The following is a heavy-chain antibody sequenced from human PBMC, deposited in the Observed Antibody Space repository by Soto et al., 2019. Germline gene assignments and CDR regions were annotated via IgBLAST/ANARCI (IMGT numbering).Heavy chain of an antibody. D-gene: IGHD3-3*01. CDR1: GYTFTGYY. V-gene: IGHV1-8*02. J-gene: IGHJ6*02. CDR3: ASLTLFGVVGYYGMDV. CDR2: INPNSGNT. Sequence: ASVKVSCKASGYTFTGYYMHWVRQAPGQGLEWMGWINPNSGNTGYAQKFQGRVTMTRNTSISTAYMELSSLRSEDTAVYYCASLTLFGVVGYYGMDVWGQGTTVTVSS.